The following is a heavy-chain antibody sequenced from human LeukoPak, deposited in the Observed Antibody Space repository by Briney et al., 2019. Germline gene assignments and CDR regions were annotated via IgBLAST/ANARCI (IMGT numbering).Heavy chain of an antibody. CDR3: ARSTGIVAAAFGI. CDR2: IYYSGST. CDR1: GGSISSYY. V-gene: IGHV4-59*01. J-gene: IGHJ4*02. D-gene: IGHD6-13*01. Sequence: PSETLSLTCTVSGGSISSYYWSWIRQPPGKGLEWIGYIYYSGSTNYNPSLKSRVTISVDTSKNQFSLKLSSVTAADTAVYYCARSTGIVAAAFGIWGQGTLVTVSS.